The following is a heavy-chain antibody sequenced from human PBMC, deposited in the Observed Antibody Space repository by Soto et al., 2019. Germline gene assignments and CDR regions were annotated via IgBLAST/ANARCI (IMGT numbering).Heavy chain of an antibody. V-gene: IGHV4-39*01. Sequence: HQNQGKGLEWIGYIYYSESTYYNPSRKSRVTISVDTSKNQFSLKLSSVTAADTAVYYCARLLYDDSSRFEGGGMEAWGQGTTVIVFS. CDR2: IYYSEST. D-gene: IGHD3-22*01. CDR3: ARLLYDDSSRFEGGGMEA. J-gene: IGHJ6*02.